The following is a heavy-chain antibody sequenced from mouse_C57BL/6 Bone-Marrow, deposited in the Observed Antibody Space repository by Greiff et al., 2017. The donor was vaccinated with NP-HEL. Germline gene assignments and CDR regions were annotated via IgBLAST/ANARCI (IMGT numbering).Heavy chain of an antibody. V-gene: IGHV14-4*01. Sequence: VHVKQSGAELVRPGASVKLSCTASGFNIKDDYMHWVKQRPEQGLEWIGWIDPENGDTEYASKFQGKATITADTSSNTAYLQLSSLTSEDTAVYYCTKFITTVVGGYWGQGTTLTVSS. CDR3: TKFITTVVGGY. J-gene: IGHJ2*01. CDR1: GFNIKDDY. CDR2: IDPENGDT. D-gene: IGHD1-1*01.